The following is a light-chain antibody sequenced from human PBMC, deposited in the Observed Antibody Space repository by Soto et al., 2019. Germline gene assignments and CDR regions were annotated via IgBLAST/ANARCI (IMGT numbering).Light chain of an antibody. V-gene: IGKV3-11*01. CDR2: GAS. J-gene: IGKJ4*01. CDR1: QSVSSY. CDR3: QQRSNS. Sequence: EIVLTQSPATLSLSPVERASLSCRASQSVSSYLAWYQQKPGQAPRLLIYGASKRATGIPARFSGSGSGTDFTLTISSLEPEDFAVYYCQQRSNSFGGGTKVDIK.